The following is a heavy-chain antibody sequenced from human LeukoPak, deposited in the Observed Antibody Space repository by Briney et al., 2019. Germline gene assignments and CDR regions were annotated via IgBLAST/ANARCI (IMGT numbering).Heavy chain of an antibody. CDR3: ARELGLRGPFDY. CDR1: GGSISSYY. J-gene: IGHJ4*02. Sequence: SETLSLTCTVSGGSISSYYWSWIRQPPGKGLEWIGYIYYSGSTNYNPSLKSRVTISVDTSKNQFSLKLSSVTAADTAVYYCARELGLRGPFDYWGQGTLVTVSS. D-gene: IGHD5-12*01. V-gene: IGHV4-59*01. CDR2: IYYSGST.